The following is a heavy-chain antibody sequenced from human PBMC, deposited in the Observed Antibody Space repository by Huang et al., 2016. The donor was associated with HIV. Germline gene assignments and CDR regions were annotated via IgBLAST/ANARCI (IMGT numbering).Heavy chain of an antibody. J-gene: IGHJ2*01. CDR2: INDNGYT. V-gene: IGHV4-34*01. Sequence: QVQLQQWGAGLLKPSETLSLTCAVYGGSVSGHYWSGIRPPPGKGLVWIAEINDNGYTNYNPSLKSRVTISVHTSRNQFSLKLNSGTAADAAVYYCARASWYEPRSWYFGLWGRGTLVTVSS. D-gene: IGHD6-13*01. CDR3: ARASWYEPRSWYFGL. CDR1: GGSVSGHY.